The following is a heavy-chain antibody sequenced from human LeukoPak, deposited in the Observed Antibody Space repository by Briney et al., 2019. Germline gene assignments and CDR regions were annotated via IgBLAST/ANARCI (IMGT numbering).Heavy chain of an antibody. CDR2: INHSGST. V-gene: IGHV4-34*01. D-gene: IGHD6-13*01. J-gene: IGHJ3*02. Sequence: SETLSLTCAVYGGSFSGYYWSWIRQPPGKGLEWIGEINHSGSTNYNPSLKSRVTISVDTSKNQFSLKLSSVTAADTAVYYCARELRYSSSWYSRKAFDIWGKGQWSPSLQ. CDR3: ARELRYSSSWYSRKAFDI. CDR1: GGSFSGYY.